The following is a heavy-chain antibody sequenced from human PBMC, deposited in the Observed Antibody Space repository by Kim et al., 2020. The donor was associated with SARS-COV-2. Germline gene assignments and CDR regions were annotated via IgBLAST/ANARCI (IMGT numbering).Heavy chain of an antibody. V-gene: IGHV7-4-1*02. J-gene: IGHJ4*02. CDR3: ARRGRGY. CDR2: NTGNP. Sequence: NTGNPKYAQGFTGRFVFSLDTSVSTAYLQISSLKAEDTAVYYCARRGRGYWGQGTLVTVSS. D-gene: IGHD3-10*01.